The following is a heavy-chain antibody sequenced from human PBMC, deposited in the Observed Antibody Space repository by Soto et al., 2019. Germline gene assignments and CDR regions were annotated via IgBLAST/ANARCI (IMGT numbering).Heavy chain of an antibody. Sequence: SGGSLRLSCAASGFTFSSYAMSWVRQAPGKGLEWVSAISGSGGSTYYADSVKGRFTISRDNSKNTLYLQMNSLRAEDTAVYYCASEPSITMIVVVHPFDYWGQGTLVTVSS. CDR3: ASEPSITMIVVVHPFDY. J-gene: IGHJ4*02. CDR1: GFTFSSYA. V-gene: IGHV3-23*01. CDR2: ISGSGGST. D-gene: IGHD3-22*01.